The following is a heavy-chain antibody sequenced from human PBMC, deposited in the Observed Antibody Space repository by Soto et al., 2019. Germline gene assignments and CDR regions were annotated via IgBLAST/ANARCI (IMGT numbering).Heavy chain of an antibody. V-gene: IGHV1-69*01. CDR1: GGTFSSYA. J-gene: IGHJ3*02. D-gene: IGHD3-22*01. Sequence: QVQLVQSGAEVKKPGSSVKVSCKASGGTFSSYAISWVRQAPRQGLEWMGGIIPIFGTANYAQKFQGRVTITADESTSTAYMELGSLGSEDTAVYYCARDAYYDSSGYYSHAFDIWGQGTMVTVSS. CDR3: ARDAYYDSSGYYSHAFDI. CDR2: IIPIFGTA.